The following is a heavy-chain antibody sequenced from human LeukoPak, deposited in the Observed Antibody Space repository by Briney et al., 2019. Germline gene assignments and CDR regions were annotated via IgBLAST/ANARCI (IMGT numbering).Heavy chain of an antibody. J-gene: IGHJ5*02. Sequence: ASVKVSCKASGYTFTGYYMHWVRQAPGQGLEWMGWINPNSGGTNYAQKFQGRVTMTRDTSISTAYMELSRLGSDDTAVYYCARLYCSSTGCDPVPWGQGTLVTVSS. CDR2: INPNSGGT. CDR3: ARLYCSSTGCDPVP. CDR1: GYTFTGYY. D-gene: IGHD2-2*01. V-gene: IGHV1-2*02.